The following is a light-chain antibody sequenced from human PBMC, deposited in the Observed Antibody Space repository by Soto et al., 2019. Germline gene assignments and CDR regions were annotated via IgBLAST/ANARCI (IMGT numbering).Light chain of an antibody. CDR1: SSDGGGYNY. CDR3: SSYTSSSTLVV. CDR2: EVS. V-gene: IGLV2-14*01. J-gene: IGLJ2*01. Sequence: QSALTQPASVSGSPGQSIAISCTGTSSDGGGYNYVSWYQQHPGKAHLLMIYEVSNRPSGVSNRFSGSKSGNTASLTIAGLQAEDEADYYCSSYTSSSTLVVFGGGTKLTVL.